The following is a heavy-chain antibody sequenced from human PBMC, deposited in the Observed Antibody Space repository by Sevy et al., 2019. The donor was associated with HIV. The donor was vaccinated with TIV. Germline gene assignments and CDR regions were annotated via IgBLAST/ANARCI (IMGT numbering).Heavy chain of an antibody. CDR1: GGSISSGDYY. J-gene: IGHJ3*02. CDR2: IYYSGST. CDR3: ASAGYYDSSGYYSTEAGLAFDI. Sequence: SETLSLTCTVSGGSISSGDYYWSWIRQPPGKGLEWIGDIYYSGSTYYNPSLKSPGTISVDTSKNQFSLKLSSVTAADTAVYYGASAGYYDSSGYYSTEAGLAFDIWGQGTMVTVSS. D-gene: IGHD3-22*01. V-gene: IGHV4-30-4*01.